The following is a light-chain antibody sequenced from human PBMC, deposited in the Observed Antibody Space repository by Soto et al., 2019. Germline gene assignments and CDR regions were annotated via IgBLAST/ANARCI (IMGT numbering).Light chain of an antibody. V-gene: IGKV1-5*03. CDR2: MAS. Sequence: DIPMTQSPSTLSAFVGDRVTISCRASQSVSTWLAWYQQKPGKAPKLLIYMASTLESGVPSSFSGSGSETEFTLTISSLQPDDFATYYCQQYSTSPFTFGPGTKVDIK. CDR3: QQYSTSPFT. CDR1: QSVSTW. J-gene: IGKJ3*01.